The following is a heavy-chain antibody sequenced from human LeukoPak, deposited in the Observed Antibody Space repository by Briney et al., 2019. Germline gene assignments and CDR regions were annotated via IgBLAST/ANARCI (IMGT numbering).Heavy chain of an antibody. CDR1: GGSISNTNW. CDR3: SRENGAFSPFGY. V-gene: IGHV4-4*02. J-gene: IGHJ4*02. Sequence: SETLSLTCGVSGGSISNTNWWSWVRQPPGQGLEWIGEISLTGLTHYNPSLESRVTVSLDKSKNQLSLNLTSVTAADTAVYFCSRENGAFSPFGYWGQGTLVTVSS. D-gene: IGHD2-8*01. CDR2: ISLTGLT.